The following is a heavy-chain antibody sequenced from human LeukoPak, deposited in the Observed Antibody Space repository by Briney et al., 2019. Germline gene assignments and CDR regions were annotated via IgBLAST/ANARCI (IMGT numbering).Heavy chain of an antibody. J-gene: IGHJ4*02. V-gene: IGHV1-46*01. CDR2: ISPSGGST. Sequence: ASVKVSCKASGYTFTSYYMHWVRQAPGQGLEWMGLISPSGGSTSYAQKFQGRVTMTRDTSTSAVYMELSSLRSEDTAVYYCARVTRGALGYWGQGTLVTVSS. D-gene: IGHD3-10*01. CDR1: GYTFTSYY. CDR3: ARVTRGALGY.